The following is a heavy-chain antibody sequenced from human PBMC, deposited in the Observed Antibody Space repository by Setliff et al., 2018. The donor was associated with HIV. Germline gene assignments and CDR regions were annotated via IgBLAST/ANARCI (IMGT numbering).Heavy chain of an antibody. Sequence: SETLSLTCTVSGDSISSGGFYCNWFRQYPEKGLEWIGWIHYSGRTNFNPSLRSRATISFDTSKNQFSLNLTSVTAADTAVHYCARAPFRGGSFGWFDPWGQGTLVTVSS. CDR1: GDSISSGGFY. V-gene: IGHV4-31*03. D-gene: IGHD2-15*01. CDR3: ARAPFRGGSFGWFDP. CDR2: IHYSGRT. J-gene: IGHJ5*02.